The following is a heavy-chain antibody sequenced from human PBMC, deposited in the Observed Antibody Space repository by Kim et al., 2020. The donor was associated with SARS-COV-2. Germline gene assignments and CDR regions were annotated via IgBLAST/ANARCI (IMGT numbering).Heavy chain of an antibody. D-gene: IGHD2-21*01. Sequence: ASVKVSCKASGYSFTDYYMHWVRQAPGQGLEWMGWINLNGGDTNYAQKFQGRVTMTRDTSISTAYMELSRLRSDDTAVYYCARDWMWSYDSWGQGTLVTVSS. J-gene: IGHJ5*01. CDR3: ARDWMWSYDS. CDR1: GYSFTDYY. V-gene: IGHV1-2*02. CDR2: INLNGGDT.